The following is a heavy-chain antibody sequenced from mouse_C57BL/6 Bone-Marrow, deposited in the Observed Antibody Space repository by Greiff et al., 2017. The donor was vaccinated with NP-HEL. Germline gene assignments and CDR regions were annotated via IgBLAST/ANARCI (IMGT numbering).Heavy chain of an antibody. CDR2: IDPSDSET. Sequence: QVQLQQPGAELVRPGSSVKLSCKASGYTFTSYWMHWVKQRPIQGLEWIGNIDPSDSETHYNQKFKDKATLTVDKSSSTAYMHLSSLTSEDSAVYYCARFPYYYGSRDWYFDVWGTGTTVTVSS. CDR3: ARFPYYYGSRDWYFDV. J-gene: IGHJ1*03. D-gene: IGHD1-1*01. V-gene: IGHV1-52*01. CDR1: GYTFTSYW.